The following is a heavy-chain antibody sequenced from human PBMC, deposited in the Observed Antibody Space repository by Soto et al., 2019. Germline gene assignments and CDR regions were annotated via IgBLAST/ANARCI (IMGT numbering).Heavy chain of an antibody. CDR2: IIPIFGTA. D-gene: IGHD3-22*01. CDR3: AREPSPTYYYDSSGYS. J-gene: IGHJ4*02. V-gene: IGHV1-69*13. CDR1: GGTFSSYA. Sequence: SVKVSCKASGGTFSSYAISWVRQAPGQGLERMGGIIPIFGTANYAQKFQGRVTITADESTSTAYMELSSLRSEDTAVYYCAREPSPTYYYDSSGYSWGQGTLVTVSS.